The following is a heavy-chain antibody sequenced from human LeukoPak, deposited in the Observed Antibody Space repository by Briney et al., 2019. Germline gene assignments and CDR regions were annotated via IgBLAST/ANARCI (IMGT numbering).Heavy chain of an antibody. CDR3: VGYCSGTSCGGSGYGMDV. V-gene: IGHV3-64D*06. CDR1: GFTFSIYA. D-gene: IGHD2-2*01. J-gene: IGHJ6*02. CDR2: VRGTMGRT. Sequence: GGSLRLSCSASGFTFSIYAMHWVRRAPGKERQDLSAVRGTMGRTYYACSVRGRFTLSRDHSNNTLYLQKSRLSVAHAAVYYCVGYCSGTSCGGSGYGMDVWGQGTTVTVSS.